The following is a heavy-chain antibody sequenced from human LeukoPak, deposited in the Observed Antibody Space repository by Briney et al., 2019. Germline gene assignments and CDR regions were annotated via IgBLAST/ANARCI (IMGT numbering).Heavy chain of an antibody. CDR3: ASIAARPY. D-gene: IGHD6-13*01. CDR2: INSDGSST. CDR1: GFTLSNRW. V-gene: IGHV3-74*01. Sequence: GGSLRLSCEASGFTLSNRWMTWVRQAPGKGLVWVSRINSDGSSTSYADSVKGRFTISRDNAKNTLYLQMNSLRAEDTAVYYCASIAARPYWGQGTLVTVSS. J-gene: IGHJ4*02.